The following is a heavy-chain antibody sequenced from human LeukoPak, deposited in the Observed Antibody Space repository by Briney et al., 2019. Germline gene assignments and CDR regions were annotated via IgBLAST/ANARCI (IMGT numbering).Heavy chain of an antibody. J-gene: IGHJ1*01. V-gene: IGHV4-34*01. CDR3: ARESTGYSNLVRGLQH. CDR1: GGSFSGYY. Sequence: SETLSLTCAVYGGSFSGYYWSWIRQPPGKGLEWIGEINHSGSTNYNPSLKSRVTISVDTSKNQFSLKLSSVTAADTAVYYCARESTGYSNLVRGLQHWGQGTLVTVSS. CDR2: INHSGST. D-gene: IGHD3-9*01.